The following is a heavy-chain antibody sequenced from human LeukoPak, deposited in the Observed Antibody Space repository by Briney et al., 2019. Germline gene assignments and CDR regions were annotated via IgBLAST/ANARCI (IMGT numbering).Heavy chain of an antibody. CDR2: IKYHGSDE. D-gene: IGHD3-10*01. CDR1: GFTFSDYW. Sequence: PGGSLRLSCAASGFTFSDYWMSWVRQAPGKGLEWVANIKYHGSDEHYVDSVRGRFTTSRDNAKNSLFLQMNSLRAEDTAVYYCARIGGSGTYWDYWGQGTLVTVSS. CDR3: ARIGGSGTYWDY. J-gene: IGHJ4*02. V-gene: IGHV3-7*01.